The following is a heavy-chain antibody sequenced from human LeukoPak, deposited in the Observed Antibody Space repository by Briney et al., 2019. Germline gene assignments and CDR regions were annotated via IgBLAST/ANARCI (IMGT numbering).Heavy chain of an antibody. Sequence: GESLKISCKGSGYSFTSYWIGWVRQMPGKGPEWMGIIYPGDSDTRYSPSFQGQVTISADKSISTAYLQWSSLKASDTAMYYCARARRYCSSTSCLYDWFDPWGQGTLVTVSS. V-gene: IGHV5-51*01. CDR3: ARARRYCSSTSCLYDWFDP. CDR1: GYSFTSYW. D-gene: IGHD2-2*01. CDR2: IYPGDSDT. J-gene: IGHJ5*02.